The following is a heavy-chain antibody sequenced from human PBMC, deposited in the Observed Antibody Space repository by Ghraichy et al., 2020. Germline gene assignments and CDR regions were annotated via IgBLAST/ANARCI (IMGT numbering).Heavy chain of an antibody. Sequence: LSLTCAASGFIVSSNYMSWVRQAPGKGLEWVSVIYSDGSTYYADSVKGRITISRDNSKNTLYLQMNSLRAEDTAVYYCAKDMVATIITGFDYWGQGTLVTVSS. CDR2: IYSDGST. CDR3: AKDMVATIITGFDY. CDR1: GFIVSSNY. V-gene: IGHV3-66*02. D-gene: IGHD5-12*01. J-gene: IGHJ4*02.